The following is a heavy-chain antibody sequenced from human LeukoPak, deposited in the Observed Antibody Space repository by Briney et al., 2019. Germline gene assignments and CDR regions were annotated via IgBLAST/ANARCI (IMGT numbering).Heavy chain of an antibody. CDR1: GVMFNNAW. D-gene: IGHD3-10*01. Sequence: PGGSLRLSCAASGVMFNNAWMSWVRQAPGRGLEWVGLIKNKANGGTIDYAAPVKGRFTISRDDSKNTLYLQVNNLKTEDTAVYYCTTQGSGSYNYWGQGTLVTVSS. J-gene: IGHJ4*02. V-gene: IGHV3-15*01. CDR3: TTQGSGSYNY. CDR2: IKNKANGGTI.